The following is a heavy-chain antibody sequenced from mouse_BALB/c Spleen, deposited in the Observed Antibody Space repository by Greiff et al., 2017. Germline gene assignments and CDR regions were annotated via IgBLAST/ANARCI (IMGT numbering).Heavy chain of an antibody. J-gene: IGHJ2*01. V-gene: IGHV1-12*01. CDR1: GYTFTSYN. CDR2: IYPGNGDT. CDR3: ARPTVRHYFDY. Sequence: QVQLQQPGAELVKPGASVKMSCKASGYTFTSYNMHWVKQTPGQGLEWIGAIYPGNGDTSYNQKFKGKATLTADKSSSTAYMQLSSLTSEDSAVYYCARPTVRHYFDYWGKGTTLTVSS. D-gene: IGHD1-1*01.